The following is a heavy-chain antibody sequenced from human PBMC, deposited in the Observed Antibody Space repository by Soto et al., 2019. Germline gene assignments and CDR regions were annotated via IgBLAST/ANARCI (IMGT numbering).Heavy chain of an antibody. D-gene: IGHD2-15*01. Sequence: EVQLVESGGGMVNPGGSLRLSCAASGFTFSSYSMNWVRQAPGKGLEWVSSISSSSRYIYYADSVKGRFTISRDNAKNSLYLQMNSLRAEDTAVYYCARGLHCSGGSCVFDYWWQGTLVTVSS. J-gene: IGHJ4*02. CDR2: ISSSSRYI. V-gene: IGHV3-21*01. CDR3: ARGLHCSGGSCVFDY. CDR1: GFTFSSYS.